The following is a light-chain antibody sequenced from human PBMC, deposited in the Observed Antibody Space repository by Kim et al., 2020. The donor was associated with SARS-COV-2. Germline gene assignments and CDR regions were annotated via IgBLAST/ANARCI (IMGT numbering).Light chain of an antibody. J-gene: IGKJ2*01. Sequence: EIVMTQSPATLSVSPGERATLSCRASQSVTSNLAWYQQRPGQAPRLLTYGASIRATGIPDRFSGSGSGTEFTLTISSLQPEDFALYYCQQYNRWPPYIFGQGTKLEI. CDR1: QSVTSN. CDR2: GAS. CDR3: QQYNRWPPYI. V-gene: IGKV3-15*01.